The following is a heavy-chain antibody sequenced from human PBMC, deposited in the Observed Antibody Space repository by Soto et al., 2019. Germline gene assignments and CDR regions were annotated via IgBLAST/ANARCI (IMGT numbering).Heavy chain of an antibody. D-gene: IGHD3-10*01. Sequence: EVQLVESGGGLVQPGGSLRLSCAASGFTLSGRSMHWVRQAPGKGLVWVSGIDNAGTDSTYADSVKGRFTSSRDNAKNMLYLQMNSLRVEDTAVYYCARGWFGPDVWGKGTKVNVSS. CDR3: ARGWFGPDV. CDR1: GFTLSGRS. J-gene: IGHJ6*04. V-gene: IGHV3-74*01. CDR2: IDNAGTDS.